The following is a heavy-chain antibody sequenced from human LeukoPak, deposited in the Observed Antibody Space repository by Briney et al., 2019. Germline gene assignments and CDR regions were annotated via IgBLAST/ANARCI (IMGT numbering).Heavy chain of an antibody. CDR2: IYYSGST. Sequence: PSETLSLTCTVSGGSISSYYWSWIRQPPGKGLEWIGYIYYSGSTNYNPSLKSRVTISVDTSKNQFSLKLSSVTAADTAVYYCARVWERGNPFPFGYWGQGTLVTVSS. CDR3: ARVWERGNPFPFGY. J-gene: IGHJ4*02. D-gene: IGHD3-16*01. V-gene: IGHV4-59*08. CDR1: GGSISSYY.